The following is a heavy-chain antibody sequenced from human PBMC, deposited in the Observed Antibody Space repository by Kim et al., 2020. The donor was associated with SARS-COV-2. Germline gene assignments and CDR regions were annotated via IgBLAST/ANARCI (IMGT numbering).Heavy chain of an antibody. D-gene: IGHD6-13*01. V-gene: IGHV3-30*02. CDR3: AKDEQQLGIYYYYGMDV. J-gene: IGHJ6*02. Sequence: KSRFTGSRDNSKEALYLQMNSLRAEDTAVYYCAKDEQQLGIYYYYGMDVWGQGTTVTVSS.